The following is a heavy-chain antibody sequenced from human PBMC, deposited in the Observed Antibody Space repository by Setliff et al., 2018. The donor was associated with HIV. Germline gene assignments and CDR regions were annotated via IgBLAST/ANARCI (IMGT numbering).Heavy chain of an antibody. J-gene: IGHJ4*02. CDR1: GGSFSAYY. V-gene: IGHV4-34*01. D-gene: IGHD3-16*01. Sequence: TLSLTCAVYGGSFSAYYWTWIRQPPGKGLEWIGEISHGGSTSYNPSLKSRVTISLDTSKNQFSLNLTSVTAADTAVNYCARLGEFWSQGSLVTVSS. CDR3: ARLGEF. CDR2: ISHGGST.